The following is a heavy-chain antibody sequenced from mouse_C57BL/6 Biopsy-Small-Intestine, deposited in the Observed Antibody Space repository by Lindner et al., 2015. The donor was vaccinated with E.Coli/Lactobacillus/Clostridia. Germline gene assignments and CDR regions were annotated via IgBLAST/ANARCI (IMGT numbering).Heavy chain of an antibody. V-gene: IGHV1-39*01. CDR3: AGADTSTWHYCYYGMDV. CDR1: GGYFNTYA. J-gene: IGHJ1*01. CDR2: IIPISGTP. D-gene: IGHD1-1*01. Sequence: SVKVSCKASGGYFNTYAISWLRQAPGQGLEWMGGIIPISGTPNYAQKFQGRVTITADDSTTTVYMDLNGLRSEDTAVYYCAGADTSTWHYCYYGMDVWGQGTTVTVSS.